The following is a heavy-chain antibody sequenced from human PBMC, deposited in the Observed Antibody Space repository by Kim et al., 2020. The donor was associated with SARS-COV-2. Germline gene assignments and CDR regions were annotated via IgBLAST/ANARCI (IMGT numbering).Heavy chain of an antibody. CDR1: GFTFSSYA. D-gene: IGHD6-13*01. CDR3: AKSPARIAAAGTPYYFDY. J-gene: IGHJ4*02. V-gene: IGHV3-23*01. CDR2: ISGSGGST. Sequence: GGSLRLSCAASGFTFSSYAMSWVRQAPGKGLEWVSAISGSGGSTYYADSVKGRFTISRDNSKNTLYLQMNSRRAEDTAVYYCAKSPARIAAAGTPYYFDYWGQGTLVTVSS.